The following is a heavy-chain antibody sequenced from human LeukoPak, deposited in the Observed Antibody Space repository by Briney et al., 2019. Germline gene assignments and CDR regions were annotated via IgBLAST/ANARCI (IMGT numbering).Heavy chain of an antibody. V-gene: IGHV1-18*01. CDR2: ISAYNGNT. D-gene: IGHD3-22*01. CDR3: ARDLVDDSSGYYLDDAFDI. Sequence: GASVKDSCKASGYTFTSYGISWVRQAPGQGLEWLGWISAYNGNTNYAQKLQGRVTMTTDTSTSTAYMELRSLRSDVTAVYYCARDLVDDSSGYYLDDAFDIWGQGTMVTVSS. J-gene: IGHJ3*02. CDR1: GYTFTSYG.